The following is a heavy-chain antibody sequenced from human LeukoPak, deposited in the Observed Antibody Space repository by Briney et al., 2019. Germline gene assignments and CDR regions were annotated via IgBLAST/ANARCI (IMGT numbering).Heavy chain of an antibody. D-gene: IGHD3-16*02. CDR2: ISGSGGST. J-gene: IGHJ4*02. Sequence: HPGGSLRLSCAASGFTFSSYAMSWVRQAPGKGLEWVSAISGSGGSTYYADSVKGRFTISRDNSKNTLYLQMNSLRAEDTAVYYCAKDHDDYVWGSYRPIDYWGQGTLVTVSS. CDR1: GFTFSSYA. V-gene: IGHV3-23*01. CDR3: AKDHDDYVWGSYRPIDY.